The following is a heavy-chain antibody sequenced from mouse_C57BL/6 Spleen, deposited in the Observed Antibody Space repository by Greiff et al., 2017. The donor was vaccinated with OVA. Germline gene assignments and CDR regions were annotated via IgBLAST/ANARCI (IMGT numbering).Heavy chain of an antibody. CDR2: ISSGSSTI. V-gene: IGHV5-17*01. CDR1: GFTFSDYG. J-gene: IGHJ4*01. Sequence: DVKLVESGGGLVKPGGSLKLSCAASGFTFSDYGMHWVRQAPEKGLEWVAYISSGSSTIYYADTVKGRFTISRDNAKNTLFLQMTSLRSEDTAMYYCARSTVAPYAMDYWGQGTSVTVSS. D-gene: IGHD1-1*01. CDR3: ARSTVAPYAMDY.